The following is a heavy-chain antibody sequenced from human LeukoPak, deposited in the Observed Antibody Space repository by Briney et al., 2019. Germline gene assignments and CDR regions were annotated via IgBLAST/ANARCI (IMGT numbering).Heavy chain of an antibody. CDR3: AREHSSSSGKVFDY. CDR2: INPNSVGT. J-gene: IGHJ4*02. V-gene: IGHV1-2*02. D-gene: IGHD6-6*01. CDR1: GCTFPGYY. Sequence: AASVKVSCKASGCTFPGYYMHWVRQAPGQGLEWRGWINPNSVGTNYAQKFQGRVTMTRDTSISTAYMELSRLRSDDTAVYYCAREHSSSSGKVFDYWGQGTLVTVSS.